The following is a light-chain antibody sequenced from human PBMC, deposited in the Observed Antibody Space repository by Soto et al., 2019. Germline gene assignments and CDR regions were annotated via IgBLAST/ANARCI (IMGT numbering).Light chain of an antibody. CDR3: QQRSNWPPGLT. CDR1: QSVSSY. V-gene: IGKV3-11*01. CDR2: DAS. Sequence: EIVLTQSPATLSFSPGERATLCCRASQSVSSYLAWYQQKPGQAPRLLIYDASNRATGIPARFSGSGSGTDFTLTISSLEPEDFAVYYCQQRSNWPPGLTFGGGTKVEIK. J-gene: IGKJ4*01.